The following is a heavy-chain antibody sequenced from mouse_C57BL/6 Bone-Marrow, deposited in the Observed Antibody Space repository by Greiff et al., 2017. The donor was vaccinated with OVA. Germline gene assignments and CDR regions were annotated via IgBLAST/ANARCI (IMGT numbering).Heavy chain of an antibody. Sequence: EVQLQQSGAELVRPGASVKLSCTASGFNIKDDYMHWVKQRPEQGLEWIGWIDPENGDTEYASKFQGKATITADTSSTTAYLQLSSLTSEDTAVYYCTAYYGNYYYAMDYWGQGTSVTVSS. J-gene: IGHJ4*01. CDR3: TAYYGNYYYAMDY. V-gene: IGHV14-4*01. CDR1: GFNIKDDY. D-gene: IGHD2-10*01. CDR2: IDPENGDT.